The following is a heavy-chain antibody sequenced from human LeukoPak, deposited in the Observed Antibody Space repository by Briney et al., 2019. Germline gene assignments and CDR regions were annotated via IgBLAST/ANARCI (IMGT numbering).Heavy chain of an antibody. D-gene: IGHD3-9*01. CDR2: IYYSGST. CDR1: GGSISSSSYY. J-gene: IGHJ4*02. CDR3: ARQGYFDWY. V-gene: IGHV4-39*01. Sequence: PSETLSLTCTVSGGSISSSSYYWGWIRQPPGKGLEWTGSIYYSGSTYYNPSLKSRVTISVDTSKNQFSLKLSSVTAADTAVYYCARQGYFDWYWGQGTLVTVSS.